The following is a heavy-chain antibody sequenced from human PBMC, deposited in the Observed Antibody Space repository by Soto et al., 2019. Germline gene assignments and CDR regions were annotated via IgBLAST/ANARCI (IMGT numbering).Heavy chain of an antibody. CDR1: GFTFSSAW. D-gene: IGHD3-10*01. CDR2: IKTSTEGGPT. V-gene: IGHV3-15*01. CDR3: AKDFRGGRGGTYYGMDV. J-gene: IGHJ6*02. Sequence: EVQLVESGGGLVEPGGSLRLSCAASGFTFSSAWMGWVRQAPGKGLEWVGHIKTSTEGGPTDSAAPVSGRFAISRDDSIHTLFLQMNSLKTDDTAVYYCAKDFRGGRGGTYYGMDVWGQGTTVTVSS.